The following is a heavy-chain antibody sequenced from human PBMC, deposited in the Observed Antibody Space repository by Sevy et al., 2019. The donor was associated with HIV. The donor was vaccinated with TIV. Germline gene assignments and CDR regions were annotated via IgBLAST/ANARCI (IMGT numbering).Heavy chain of an antibody. J-gene: IGHJ4*02. CDR1: GFAFSTHA. CDR2: ISGSGGST. Sequence: GGSLRLSCVASGFAFSTHAMHWVRQAPGKGLEWVSAISGSGGSTYYAHSVKGRFTISRDNSKNTLYLQMNSLRAEDTAVYYCAKEIAVAGSFDYWGQGTLVTVSS. CDR3: AKEIAVAGSFDY. V-gene: IGHV3-23*01. D-gene: IGHD6-19*01.